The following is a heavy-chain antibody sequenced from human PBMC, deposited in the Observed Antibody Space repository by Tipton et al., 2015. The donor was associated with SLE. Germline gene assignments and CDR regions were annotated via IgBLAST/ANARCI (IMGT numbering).Heavy chain of an antibody. V-gene: IGHV4-39*07. CDR3: ARVHYDILTGYGFDF. D-gene: IGHD3-9*01. J-gene: IGHJ4*02. CDR1: GASVRSTSYH. CDR2: IYYDGTA. Sequence: TLSLTRFVSGASVRSTSYHWGWIRQPPGKGLEWIGNIYYDGTAYSTPSLESRVSISVDTSKNQVSLRLASVTAADTAVYYCARVHYDILTGYGFDFWGQGTLVTVSS.